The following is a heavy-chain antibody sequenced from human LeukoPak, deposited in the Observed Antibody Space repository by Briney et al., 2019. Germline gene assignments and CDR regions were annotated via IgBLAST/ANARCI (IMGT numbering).Heavy chain of an antibody. CDR2: IYYSGST. Sequence: SETLSLTCTVSGGSISSGDYYWSWIRQPPGKGLEWIGYIYYSGSTYYNPSLKSRVTISVDTSKNQFSLKLSSLTAADTAMYYCATRIVGAAKLDYWGQGTLVTVSS. CDR1: GGSISSGDYY. V-gene: IGHV4-30-4*08. D-gene: IGHD1-26*01. J-gene: IGHJ4*02. CDR3: ATRIVGAAKLDY.